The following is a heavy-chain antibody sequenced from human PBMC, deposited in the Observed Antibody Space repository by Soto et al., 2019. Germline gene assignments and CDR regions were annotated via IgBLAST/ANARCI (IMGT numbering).Heavy chain of an antibody. J-gene: IGHJ4*02. CDR1: GFTVSNAW. CDR2: IKSKTDGGTT. D-gene: IGHD5-18*01. V-gene: IGHV3-15*01. CDR3: TASGYSYGFRPFDY. Sequence: GGSLRLSCAASGFTVSNAWMSWVLQAPGQGLEWVGRIKSKTDGGTTDYAAHVKGRLTISRDDSKKTLYLQMNSLKTDDTAVYYCTASGYSYGFRPFDYWGQGTLVTVSS.